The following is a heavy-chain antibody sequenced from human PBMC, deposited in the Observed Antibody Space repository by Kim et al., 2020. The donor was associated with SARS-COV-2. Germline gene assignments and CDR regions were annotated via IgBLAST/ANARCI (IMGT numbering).Heavy chain of an antibody. CDR1: GGSISSSSYY. CDR2: IYYSGST. D-gene: IGHD6-13*01. V-gene: IGHV4-39*01. J-gene: IGHJ5*02. Sequence: SETLSLTCTVSGGSISSSSYYWVWIRQPPGKGLEWIGSIYYSGSTYYNPSLKSRVTISVDTSKNQFSLKLSSVTAADTAVYYCARQPRYSSSWFGWFDPWGQGTLVTVSS. CDR3: ARQPRYSSSWFGWFDP.